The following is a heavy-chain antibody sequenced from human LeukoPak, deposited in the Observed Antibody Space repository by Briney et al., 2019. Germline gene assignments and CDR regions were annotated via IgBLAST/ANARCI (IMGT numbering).Heavy chain of an antibody. V-gene: IGHV3-48*03. CDR3: ARGIAAAGIVGVFDY. Sequence: PGGSLRLSCAASGFTFSSYEMNWVRQAPGKGLEWVSYISSSGSTIYYADSVKGRFTISRDNAKNSLYLQMNSLRAEDTAVYYCARGIAAAGIVGVFDYWGQGTLVTVSS. CDR1: GFTFSSYE. J-gene: IGHJ4*02. D-gene: IGHD6-13*01. CDR2: ISSSGSTI.